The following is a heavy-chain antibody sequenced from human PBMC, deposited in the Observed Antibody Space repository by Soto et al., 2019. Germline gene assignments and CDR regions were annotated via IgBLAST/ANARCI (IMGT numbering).Heavy chain of an antibody. CDR2: INPNSGGT. CDR3: ARGGCSGGSCYSEDNWFDP. J-gene: IGHJ5*02. CDR1: GYTFTGYY. D-gene: IGHD2-15*01. V-gene: IGHV1-2*04. Sequence: QVQLVQSGAEVKKPGASVKVSCKASGYTFTGYYMHWVRQAPGQGLEWMGWINPNSGGTNYAQKLQGWVTRNRDTSISTAYMELSRLRSDDTAVYYCARGGCSGGSCYSEDNWFDPWGQGTLVTVSS.